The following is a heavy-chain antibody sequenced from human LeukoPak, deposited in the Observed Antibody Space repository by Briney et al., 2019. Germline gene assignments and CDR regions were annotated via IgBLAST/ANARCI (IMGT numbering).Heavy chain of an antibody. CDR1: GYTLTELS. D-gene: IGHD1-7*01. J-gene: IGHJ4*02. V-gene: IGHV1-24*01. CDR2: FDPEDGER. CDR3: ATGVTGTTGGYYFDY. Sequence: GASVKVSCKVSGYTLTELSMHWVRQAPGKGLGWMGGFDPEDGERIYAQKFQGRVTMTEDTSTDTAYMELRSLRSEDTAVYYCATGVTGTTGGYYFDYWGQGALVTVSS.